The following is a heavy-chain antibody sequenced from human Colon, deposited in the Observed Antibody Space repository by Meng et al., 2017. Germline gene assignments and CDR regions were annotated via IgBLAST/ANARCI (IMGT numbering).Heavy chain of an antibody. J-gene: IGHJ3*02. CDR1: GFSISNYY. V-gene: IGHV4-59*01. CDR2: IYYSRST. Sequence: GSLRLSCTVSGFSISNYYWSWIRQPPGKGLEWIGYIYYSRSTKYNPALKSRATISVDTSKNLFSLQLTSVTAADTAVYYCAKDVYSSGWYAFDIWGQGTMVTVSS. D-gene: IGHD6-19*01. CDR3: AKDVYSSGWYAFDI.